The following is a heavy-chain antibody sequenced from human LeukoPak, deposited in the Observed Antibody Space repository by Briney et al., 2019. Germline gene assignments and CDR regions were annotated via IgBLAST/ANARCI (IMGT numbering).Heavy chain of an antibody. J-gene: IGHJ3*02. V-gene: IGHV1-8*02. Sequence: GASVKVSCKASGYTFTSYYMHWVRQATGQGLEWMGWMNPNSGNTGYAQKFQGRVTMTRNTSISTAYMELSSLRSEDTAVYYCASLVGSSWYHLGAFDIWGQGTMVTVSS. CDR3: ASLVGSSWYHLGAFDI. D-gene: IGHD6-13*01. CDR1: GYTFTSYY. CDR2: MNPNSGNT.